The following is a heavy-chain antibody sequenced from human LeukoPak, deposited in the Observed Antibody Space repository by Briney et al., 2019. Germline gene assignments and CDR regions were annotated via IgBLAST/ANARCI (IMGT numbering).Heavy chain of an antibody. V-gene: IGHV3-7*01. CDR1: GFTFSDYW. Sequence: GGSLRLSCAASGFTFSDYWMSWVRQAPGKGLEWVANIKQDGSEKYYVDSVKGRFTISRDNAKNSLYLQMNSLRAEDTAVYYCARDLDRAFDIWGQGTMVTVSS. J-gene: IGHJ3*02. CDR2: IKQDGSEK. CDR3: ARDLDRAFDI. D-gene: IGHD1-1*01.